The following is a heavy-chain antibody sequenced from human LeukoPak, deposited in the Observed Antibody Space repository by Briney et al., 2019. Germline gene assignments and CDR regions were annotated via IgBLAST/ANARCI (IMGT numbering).Heavy chain of an antibody. V-gene: IGHV3-30*04. Sequence: GGSLRLSCAASGFTFSSYAMHWVRQAPGKGLEWVAVISYDGSNKYYADSVRGRFTISRDNSKNTLYLQMNSLRAEDAAVYYCARAPVTSCRGAYCYPFDYWGQGTLVTVSS. D-gene: IGHD2-21*01. CDR2: ISYDGSNK. J-gene: IGHJ4*02. CDR1: GFTFSSYA. CDR3: ARAPVTSCRGAYCYPFDY.